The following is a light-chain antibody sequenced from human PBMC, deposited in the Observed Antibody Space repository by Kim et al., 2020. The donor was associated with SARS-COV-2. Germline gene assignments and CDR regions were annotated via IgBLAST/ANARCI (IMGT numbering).Light chain of an antibody. CDR3: QQYGYWRA. CDR2: GAS. Sequence: EIVMTQSPATLSVSPGERATLSCRASQDIGSGLSWYQQKPGQAPMVLIYGASTRAAGIPARFSGSGSGTEFTLTISSLQSDDFAIYYCQQYGYWRAFGQGTRQEIK. J-gene: IGKJ5*01. CDR1: QDIGSG. V-gene: IGKV3-15*01.